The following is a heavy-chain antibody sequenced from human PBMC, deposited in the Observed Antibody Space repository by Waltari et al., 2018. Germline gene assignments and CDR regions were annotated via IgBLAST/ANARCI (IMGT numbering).Heavy chain of an antibody. CDR3: ARQVPAAKTYFDY. CDR2: IIPSFGTA. CDR1: GGTFSSYA. V-gene: IGHV1-69*05. D-gene: IGHD2-2*01. Sequence: QVQLVQSGAEVKKPGSSVKVSCKASGGTFSSYAISWVRQAPGQGLEWMGGIIPSFGTAHDAQKFQGRVTITTDESTSTAYMELSSLRSEDTAVYYCARQVPAAKTYFDYWGQGTLVTVSS. J-gene: IGHJ4*02.